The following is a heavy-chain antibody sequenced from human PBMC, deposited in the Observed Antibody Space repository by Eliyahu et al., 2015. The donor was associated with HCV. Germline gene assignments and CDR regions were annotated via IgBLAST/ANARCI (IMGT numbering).Heavy chain of an antibody. J-gene: IGHJ6*02. CDR3: ARVRDTSMVISLFGYYGMDV. CDR2: INSDESST. D-gene: IGHD5-18*01. Sequence: LVWVSRINSDESSTNYADSVKGRFTIFRNNAKNTLYLQMNSLTAEDTAVYYCARVRDTSMVISLFGYYGMDVWGQGTTVTVSS. V-gene: IGHV3-74*01.